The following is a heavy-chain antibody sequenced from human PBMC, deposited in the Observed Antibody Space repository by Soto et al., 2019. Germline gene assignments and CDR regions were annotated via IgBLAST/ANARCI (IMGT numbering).Heavy chain of an antibody. CDR3: AGGSY. Sequence: EMHLVESGGGLVQPGGSLRLSCAASGFPFSIHWMNWVRQAPGKGLEWVANLNQNGREKYYVDSLKGRFTISRDNAKNSLSLQMNSLRAEDTAVYYCAGGSYWGQGTLVTVSS. V-gene: IGHV3-7*01. J-gene: IGHJ4*02. CDR2: LNQNGREK. CDR1: GFPFSIHW.